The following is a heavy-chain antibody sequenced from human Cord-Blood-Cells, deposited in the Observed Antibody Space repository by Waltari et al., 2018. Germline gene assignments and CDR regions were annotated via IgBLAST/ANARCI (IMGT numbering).Heavy chain of an antibody. CDR1: GGSISSYY. CDR2: IYTSGST. J-gene: IGHJ4*02. Sequence: QVQLQESGPGLVKPSETLSLTCTVSGGSISSYYWSWIRQPAGKGLEWIGRIYTSGSTNYNPSLKSRVTMSVDTSKNQFSLKLSSVTAADTAVYYCAREGGFYYYDSSGYYYYFDYWGQGTLVTVSS. D-gene: IGHD3-22*01. CDR3: AREGGFYYYDSSGYYYYFDY. V-gene: IGHV4-4*07.